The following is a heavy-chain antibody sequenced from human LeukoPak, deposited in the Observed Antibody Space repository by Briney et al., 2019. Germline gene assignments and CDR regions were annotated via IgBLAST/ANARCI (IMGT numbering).Heavy chain of an antibody. CDR2: ISGGGGST. CDR1: GFTFTSYS. D-gene: IGHD6-19*01. Sequence: GGSLRLSCAASGFTFTSYSMNWVRQAPGKGLEWVSTISGGGGSTYYADSVKGRFTISRDNSKNTLYLQMNSLRAEDTAVYYCAKSKQWLDHGMDVWGQGTTVTVSS. CDR3: AKSKQWLDHGMDV. J-gene: IGHJ6*02. V-gene: IGHV3-23*01.